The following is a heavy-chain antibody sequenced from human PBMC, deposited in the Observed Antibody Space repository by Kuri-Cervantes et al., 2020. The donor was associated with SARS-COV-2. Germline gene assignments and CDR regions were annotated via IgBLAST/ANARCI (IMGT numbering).Heavy chain of an antibody. CDR3: ARVKGDDFWSGRQSDAFDI. Sequence: SETLSLTCTVSGGSISSSSYYWGWIRQPPGKGLEWIGSIYYSGSTYYNPSLKSRVTISVDTSKNQFSLKLSSVTAADTAVYYCARVKGDDFWSGRQSDAFDIWGQGTMVTVSS. D-gene: IGHD3-3*01. J-gene: IGHJ3*02. CDR1: GGSISSSSYY. CDR2: IYYSGST. V-gene: IGHV4-39*01.